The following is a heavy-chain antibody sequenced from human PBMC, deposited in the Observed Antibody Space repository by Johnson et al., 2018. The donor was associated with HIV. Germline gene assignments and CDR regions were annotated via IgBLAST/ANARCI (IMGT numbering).Heavy chain of an antibody. D-gene: IGHD4-17*01. Sequence: VQLVESGGGVVRPGGSLRLSCAASGFTFDDYGMSWVRQAPGKGLEWVSGINWNGGSTGYADSVQGRFTISRDNSKNTLYLQMGSLRAEDMAVYYCARESTATRGDAFDIWGQGTMVTVSS. CDR2: INWNGGST. CDR3: ARESTATRGDAFDI. J-gene: IGHJ3*02. CDR1: GFTFDDYG. V-gene: IGHV3-20*04.